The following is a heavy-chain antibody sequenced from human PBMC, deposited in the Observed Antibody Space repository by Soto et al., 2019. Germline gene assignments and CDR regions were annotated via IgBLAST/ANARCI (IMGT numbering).Heavy chain of an antibody. CDR3: AREGTGKLILYYYYMDV. J-gene: IGHJ6*03. Sequence: QVQLVESGGGVVQPGRSLRLSCAASGFTFSSYGMHWVRQAPGKGLEWVAVIWYDGSNKYYADSVKGRFTISRDNSKNTLYLQMNSLRAEDTAVYYCAREGTGKLILYYYYMDVWGKGTTVTVSS. D-gene: IGHD3-10*01. V-gene: IGHV3-33*01. CDR1: GFTFSSYG. CDR2: IWYDGSNK.